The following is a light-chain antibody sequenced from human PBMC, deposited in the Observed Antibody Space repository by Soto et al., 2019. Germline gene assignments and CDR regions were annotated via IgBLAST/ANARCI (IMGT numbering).Light chain of an antibody. CDR1: QSVSNSY. CDR3: QQYGTSPCT. Sequence: EIVLTQSPGTLSLSPGERATLSCRASQSVSNSYLAWYQQKPGQAPRLLIYDASNRATGIPDRFSGSGSGTDFTLTISRLEPEDFAVYFCQQYGTSPCTFGQGTKLEIK. CDR2: DAS. J-gene: IGKJ2*02. V-gene: IGKV3-20*01.